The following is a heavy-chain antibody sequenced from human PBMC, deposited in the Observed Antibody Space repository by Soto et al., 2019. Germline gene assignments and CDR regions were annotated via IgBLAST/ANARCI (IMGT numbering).Heavy chain of an antibody. V-gene: IGHV1-18*01. J-gene: IGHJ6*02. D-gene: IGHD3-10*01. CDR2: ISAYNGNT. CDR3: ARGVYGSGSYYNPYYGMDV. CDR1: GYTFTSYG. Sequence: ASVKVSCKASGYTFTSYGISWVRQAPGQGLDWMGWISAYNGNTNYAQKLQGRVTMTTDTSTSTAYMELRSLRSDDTAVYYCARGVYGSGSYYNPYYGMDVWGQGTTVTVSS.